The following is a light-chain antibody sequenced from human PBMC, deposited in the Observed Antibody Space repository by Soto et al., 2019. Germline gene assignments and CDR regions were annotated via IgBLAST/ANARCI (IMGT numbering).Light chain of an antibody. V-gene: IGKV3-15*01. CDR3: QQYDNWPPWT. Sequence: EVLLTQSPAILSVSPGERATLSXRASQSVNDNLAWYQQKPGQAPRLLIHAISTRATGIPARFSGRGSGTEFTLTISSLQSEDFAVYYCQQYDNWPPWTFGQGTKVEAK. CDR1: QSVNDN. CDR2: AIS. J-gene: IGKJ1*01.